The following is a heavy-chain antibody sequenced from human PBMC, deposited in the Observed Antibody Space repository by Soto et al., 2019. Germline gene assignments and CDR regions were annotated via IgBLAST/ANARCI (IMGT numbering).Heavy chain of an antibody. CDR3: ARDGLYCSSTSCYPYYYYYMDV. Sequence: EVQLVESGGGLVQPGGSLRLSCAASGFTFSSYSMNWVRQAPGKGLEWVSYISSSSSTIYYADSVKGRFTISRDNAENSLYLQMNIMRDEDTAVYYCARDGLYCSSTSCYPYYYYYMDVWGKGTTVTVSS. CDR1: GFTFSSYS. V-gene: IGHV3-48*02. CDR2: ISSSSSTI. D-gene: IGHD2-2*01. J-gene: IGHJ6*03.